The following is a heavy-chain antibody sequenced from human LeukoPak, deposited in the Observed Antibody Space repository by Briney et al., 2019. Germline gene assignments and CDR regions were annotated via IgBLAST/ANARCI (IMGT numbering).Heavy chain of an antibody. Sequence: GGSLRLSCAASGFTFSSYAMNWVRQAPGRGLEWVSSISSSSFYIYYADSMKGRFTISRDNAKNSLYLQMNSLRAEDTAVYYCARDLSHYYDSSGHPHGTFDIWGQGTMVTVSS. CDR1: GFTFSSYA. J-gene: IGHJ3*02. CDR2: ISSSSFYI. D-gene: IGHD3-22*01. CDR3: ARDLSHYYDSSGHPHGTFDI. V-gene: IGHV3-21*01.